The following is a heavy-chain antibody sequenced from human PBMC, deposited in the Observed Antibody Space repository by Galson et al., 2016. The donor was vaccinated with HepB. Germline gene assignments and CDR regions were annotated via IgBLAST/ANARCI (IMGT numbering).Heavy chain of an antibody. CDR3: ARAGVAVAGILY. J-gene: IGHJ4*02. V-gene: IGHV1-46*01. Sequence: SVKVSCKASGYTFTSYYMHWVRQAPGQGLEWMGIINPSGGSTSYAQKFQGRVTMTRDTSTSTVYMELSSLRSEDTAAYYCARAGVAVAGILYWGQGTLVTVSS. CDR1: GYTFTSYY. CDR2: INPSGGST. D-gene: IGHD6-19*01.